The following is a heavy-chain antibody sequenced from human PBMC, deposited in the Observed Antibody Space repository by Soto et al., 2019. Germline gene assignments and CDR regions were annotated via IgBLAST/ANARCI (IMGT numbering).Heavy chain of an antibody. CDR1: GYTFTNFG. CDR2: ISAYNGNT. Sequence: ASVKVSCKASGYTFTNFGISWVRQAPGQGLEWMGWISAYNGNTNYAQKFQGRVTMTTDTSTSTAYMEICSLKAEDTAVYYCARDLSSGWRAEYFQHWGQGTLVTVSS. V-gene: IGHV1-18*01. J-gene: IGHJ1*01. CDR3: ARDLSSGWRAEYFQH. D-gene: IGHD6-19*01.